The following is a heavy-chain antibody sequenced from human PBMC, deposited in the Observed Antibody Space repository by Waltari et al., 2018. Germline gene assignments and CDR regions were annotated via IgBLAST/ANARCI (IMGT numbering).Heavy chain of an antibody. Sequence: EVQLVGSGGDLVQPGGSLRLSCAASGFTFSDYEMNWVRQAPGKGLEWVSFISESGSTIFYADSVRGRFTISRDNAKNSLYLQMNSLRAEDTAFYYCARDRNGDEDFDYWGQGTLVTVSS. CDR1: GFTFSDYE. CDR2: ISESGSTI. J-gene: IGHJ4*02. V-gene: IGHV3-48*03. CDR3: ARDRNGDEDFDY. D-gene: IGHD2-8*01.